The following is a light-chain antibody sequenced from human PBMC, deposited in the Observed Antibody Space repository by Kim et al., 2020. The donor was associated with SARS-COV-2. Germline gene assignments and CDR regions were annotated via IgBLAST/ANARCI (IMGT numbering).Light chain of an antibody. Sequence: TAGTTHHEDTRPTCFPCCCQQQPPGAPVLLFFGSNARPSAIPHHFSGSFSGSTTSLSITGAQPEDDAAYYCATRDGSGDQLLFGGGTKLTVL. CDR3: ATRDGSGDQLL. J-gene: IGLJ3*02. CDR1: TRPTCF. CDR2: GSN. V-gene: IGLV3-19*01.